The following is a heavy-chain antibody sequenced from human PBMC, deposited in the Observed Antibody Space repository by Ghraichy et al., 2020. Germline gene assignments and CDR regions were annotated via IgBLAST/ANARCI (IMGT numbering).Heavy chain of an antibody. V-gene: IGHV4-34*01. D-gene: IGHD6-6*01. CDR2: INHSGST. CDR3: ARGPPRIWARDKDDWFDP. CDR1: GGSFSGYY. J-gene: IGHJ5*02. Sequence: SETLSLTCAVYGGSFSGYYWSWIRQPPGKGLEWIGEINHSGSTNYNPSLKSRVTISVDTSKNQFSLKLSSVTAADTAVYYCARGPPRIWARDKDDWFDPWGQGTLVTVSS.